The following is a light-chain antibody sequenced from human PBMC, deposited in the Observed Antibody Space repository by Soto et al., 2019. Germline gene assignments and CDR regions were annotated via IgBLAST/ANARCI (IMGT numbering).Light chain of an antibody. CDR1: HDIGNS. CDR2: DAS. CDR3: QQYGSSPRT. J-gene: IGKJ1*01. Sequence: DSVPITCQASHDIGNSLNWYQHKPGKAPKLLISDASNLATGVPSTFGGGGSGTDFTFTISSLQPEDFATYYCQQYGSSPRTFGQGTKVDIK. V-gene: IGKV1-33*01.